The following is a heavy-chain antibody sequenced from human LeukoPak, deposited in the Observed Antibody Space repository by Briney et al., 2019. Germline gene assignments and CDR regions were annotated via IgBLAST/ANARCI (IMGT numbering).Heavy chain of an antibody. V-gene: IGHV1-2*02. CDR2: ISPNSGGT. D-gene: IGHD1-1*01. CDR1: GYTFTGYY. J-gene: IGHJ4*02. Sequence: ASVKVSCKASGYTFTGYYMHWVRQAPGQGLEWMGWISPNSGGTNYAQKFQGRVTMTRDTSISTAYMELSRLRSDDTAVYYCARDPTTGTKVFDYWGQGTLVTVSS. CDR3: ARDPTTGTKVFDY.